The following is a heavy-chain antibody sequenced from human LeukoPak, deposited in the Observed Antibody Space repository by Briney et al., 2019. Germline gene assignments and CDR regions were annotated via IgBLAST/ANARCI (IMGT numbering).Heavy chain of an antibody. CDR1: GYTFTIYG. CDR3: ARGKIAVADPYYFDY. Sequence: GASVKVSCRASGYTFTIYGVSWVRQAPGQGLEWMGWISAYNGNTNYAQKLQGRVTMTTDTSTSTAYMELRSLRSDDTAVYYCARGKIAVADPYYFDYWCQGTLVTVSS. D-gene: IGHD6-13*01. J-gene: IGHJ4*02. V-gene: IGHV1-18*01. CDR2: ISAYNGNT.